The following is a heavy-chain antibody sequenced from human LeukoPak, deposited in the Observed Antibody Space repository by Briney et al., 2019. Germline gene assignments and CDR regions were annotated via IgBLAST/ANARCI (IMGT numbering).Heavy chain of an antibody. CDR1: GFTSSSYG. D-gene: IGHD3-10*01. CDR2: IRYDGSNK. V-gene: IGHV3-30*02. CDR3: AKDHGSGSYYLFNY. Sequence: PGGSLRLSCAASGFTSSSYGMHWVRQAPGKGLEWVAFIRYDGSNKYYADSVKGRFTISRDNSKNTLYLQMNSLRAEDTAVYYCAKDHGSGSYYLFNYWGQGTLVTVSS. J-gene: IGHJ4*02.